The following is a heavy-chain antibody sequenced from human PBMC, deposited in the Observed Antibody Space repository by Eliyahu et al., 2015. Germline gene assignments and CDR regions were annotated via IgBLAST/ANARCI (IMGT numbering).Heavy chain of an antibody. J-gene: IGHJ4*02. Sequence: QMQLVQSGAEVKKPGSSVKLSCKASGWTFPYRXLHWPRQAPGQALEWMGWITPYNGNLAYAQKFRGRLTITREMSLGTVHMELAGLRSDDTATYYCARSSLTGDTDYFESWGQGSLVTVSS. CDR3: ARSSLTGDTDYFES. CDR2: ITPYNGNL. CDR1: GWTFPYRX. D-gene: IGHD3-9*01. V-gene: IGHV1-45*02.